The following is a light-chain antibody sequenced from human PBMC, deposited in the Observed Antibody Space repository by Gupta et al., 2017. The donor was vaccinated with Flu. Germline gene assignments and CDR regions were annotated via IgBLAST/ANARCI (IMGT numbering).Light chain of an antibody. V-gene: IGKV3-20*01. CDR3: QQYGASSLT. J-gene: IGKJ4*01. Sequence: EIVLTQSPGTLSLSPGDRATLSCRASQTVTSNFLAWYQQKPGQAPRLLIYGASSRAAGIPDRFSGRGSGTDFTLTISRLEPEDFAVYHCQQYGASSLTFGGGTKVEVK. CDR2: GAS. CDR1: QTVTSNF.